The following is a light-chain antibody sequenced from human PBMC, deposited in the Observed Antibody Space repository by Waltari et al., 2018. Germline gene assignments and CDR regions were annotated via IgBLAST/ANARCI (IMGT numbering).Light chain of an antibody. J-gene: IGKJ4*01. CDR3: QQSYSTPPT. CDR1: QSLSSF. CDR2: AAS. Sequence: DIQMTQSPSSLSASVGDRVTITCRASQSLSSFLNWYQQKPGKAPKLLIYAASSLQSGVPSRFSGSGSGTDFTLTINSLQPEDFASYYCQQSYSTPPTFGGGTKVEIK. V-gene: IGKV1-39*01.